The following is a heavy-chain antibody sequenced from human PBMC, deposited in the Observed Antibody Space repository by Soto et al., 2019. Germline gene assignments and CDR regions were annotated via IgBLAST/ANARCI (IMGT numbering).Heavy chain of an antibody. J-gene: IGHJ6*02. Sequence: EVQLVQSGAEVKKPGESLKISCKGSGYSFTSYWIGWVRQMPGKGLEWMGIIYPGDSDTRYSPSFQGQVTISADKSTRTAYLQWSSLKASDTAMYYCARRGGVVRNFYHYYYGMDVWGQGTTVTVSS. D-gene: IGHD2-15*01. CDR3: ARRGGVVRNFYHYYYGMDV. CDR2: IYPGDSDT. CDR1: GYSFTSYW. V-gene: IGHV5-51*01.